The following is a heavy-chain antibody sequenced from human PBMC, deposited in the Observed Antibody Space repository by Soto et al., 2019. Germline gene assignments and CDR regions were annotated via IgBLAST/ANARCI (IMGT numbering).Heavy chain of an antibody. V-gene: IGHV3-30*03. D-gene: IGHD3-3*01. CDR2: ISYDGSNK. J-gene: IGHJ6*01. CDR3: ATGGSYGRRGTYYDFWRVRMDV. Sequence: EGSVKVSCKASRVSFSSYGMHWVRQAPGKGLEWVAVISYDGSNKYYADSVKGRFTISRDNSKNTLYLQMNSLRAEDTAVYYCATGGSYGRRGTYYDFWRVRMDVWGQGTTVTVSS. CDR1: RVSFSSYG.